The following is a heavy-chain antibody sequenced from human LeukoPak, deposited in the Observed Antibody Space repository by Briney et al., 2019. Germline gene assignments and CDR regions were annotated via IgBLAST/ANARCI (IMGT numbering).Heavy chain of an antibody. J-gene: IGHJ4*02. CDR1: GFTFSSYG. D-gene: IGHD2-21*02. V-gene: IGHV3-23*01. CDR2: ISGSGGST. Sequence: PGGSLRLSCAASGFTFSSYGMSWVRQAPGKGLEWVSAISGSGGSTYYADSVKGRFTISRDNSKNTLYLQMNSLRAEDTAVYYCAKAVTPGKYCGGDCYSALNFDYWGQRTLVTVSS. CDR3: AKAVTPGKYCGGDCYSALNFDY.